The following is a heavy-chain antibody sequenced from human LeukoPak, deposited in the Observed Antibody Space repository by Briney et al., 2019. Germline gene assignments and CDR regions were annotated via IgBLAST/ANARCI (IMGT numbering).Heavy chain of an antibody. J-gene: IGHJ4*02. V-gene: IGHV1-18*01. CDR3: ARDWIGYYDSSGYKHLDY. Sequence: GASVKVSCKASGGTFTSYGISWVRQAPGQGLEWMGWISAYNGNTNYAQKLQGRVTMTTDTSTSTAYMELRSLRSDDTAVYYCARDWIGYYDSSGYKHLDYWGQGTLVTVSS. CDR1: GGTFTSYG. D-gene: IGHD3-22*01. CDR2: ISAYNGNT.